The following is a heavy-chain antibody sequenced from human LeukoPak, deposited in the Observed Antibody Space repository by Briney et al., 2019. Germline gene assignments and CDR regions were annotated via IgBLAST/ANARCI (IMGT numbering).Heavy chain of an antibody. CDR2: ISSSSSYI. CDR3: ARDLTGGDAFDI. D-gene: IGHD3-16*01. CDR1: GFTFSSYS. J-gene: IGHJ3*02. Sequence: GGSLRLSCAASGFTFSSYSMNWVRQAPGKGLEWVSSISSSSSYIYYADSVKGRFTISRDNAKNSLYLQMNSLRAEDTAVYYCARDLTGGDAFDIWGQGTMVTASS. V-gene: IGHV3-21*01.